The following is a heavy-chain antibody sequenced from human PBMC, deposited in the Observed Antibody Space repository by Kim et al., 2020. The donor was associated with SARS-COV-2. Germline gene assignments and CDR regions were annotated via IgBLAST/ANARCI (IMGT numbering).Heavy chain of an antibody. CDR3: ARSSVDTAMGPFDY. CDR2: IYYSGST. J-gene: IGHJ4*02. CDR1: GGSISSSSYY. Sequence: SETLSLTCTVSGGSISSSSYYWGWIRQPPGKGLEWIGSIYYSGSTYYNPSLKSRVTISVDTSKNQFSLKLSSVTAADTAVYYCARSSVDTAMGPFDYWGQGTLVTVSS. V-gene: IGHV4-39*07. D-gene: IGHD5-18*01.